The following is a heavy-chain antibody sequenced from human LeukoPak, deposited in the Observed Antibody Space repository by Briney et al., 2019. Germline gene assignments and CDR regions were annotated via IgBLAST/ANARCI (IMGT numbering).Heavy chain of an antibody. V-gene: IGHV1-69*05. CDR2: IIPIFGTA. Sequence: PGGSLRLSCAASGFTFSSYAISWVRQAPGQGLEWMGGIIPIFGTANYAQKFQGRVTITTDESTSTAYMELSSLRSEDTAVYYCAREVPGTFDYWGQGTLVTVSS. J-gene: IGHJ4*02. CDR1: GFTFSSYA. CDR3: AREVPGTFDY. D-gene: IGHD6-13*01.